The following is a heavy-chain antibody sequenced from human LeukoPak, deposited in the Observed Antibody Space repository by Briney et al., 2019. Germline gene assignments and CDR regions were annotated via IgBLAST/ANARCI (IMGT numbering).Heavy chain of an antibody. CDR2: ISYSGST. J-gene: IGHJ4*02. D-gene: IGHD5-24*01. Sequence: SQTLSLTCNVSGGSISSANSYWSWVRQPPGKGLEWIGYISYSGSTYYNASLKSRVTISFDTSNNRFSLKLTSMTAADTAIYFCARVDMATIFDYWGQGALVTVSS. CDR1: GGSISSANSY. V-gene: IGHV4-30-4*01. CDR3: ARVDMATIFDY.